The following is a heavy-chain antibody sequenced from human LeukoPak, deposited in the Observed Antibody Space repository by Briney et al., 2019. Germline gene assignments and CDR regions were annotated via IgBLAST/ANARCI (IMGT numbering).Heavy chain of an antibody. J-gene: IGHJ5*02. V-gene: IGHV1-69*04. Sequence: SVKVSCKASGGTFSSYTISWVRQAPGQGLEWMGRIIPILGIANYAQKFQGRVTITADKSTSTAYMELSSLRSEDTAVYYCARDTSHYCSGGSCYLNWFDPRGQGTRVTVSS. CDR3: ARDTSHYCSGGSCYLNWFDP. D-gene: IGHD2-15*01. CDR2: IIPILGIA. CDR1: GGTFSSYT.